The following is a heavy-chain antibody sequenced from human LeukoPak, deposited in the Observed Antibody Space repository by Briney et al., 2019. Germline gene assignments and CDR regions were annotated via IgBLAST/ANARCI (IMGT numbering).Heavy chain of an antibody. CDR2: IKQDGSEK. CDR3: ARARPGGTTDY. CDR1: GFTFSSYW. D-gene: IGHD1-7*01. J-gene: IGHJ4*02. Sequence: GGSLRLSCVASGFTFSSYWMSWVRQAPGKGLEWVANIKQDGSEKYYVDSVKGRFTISRDNAKNSLYLQMNSLRAEDTAVYYCARARPGGTTDYWGQGTLVTVSS. V-gene: IGHV3-7*01.